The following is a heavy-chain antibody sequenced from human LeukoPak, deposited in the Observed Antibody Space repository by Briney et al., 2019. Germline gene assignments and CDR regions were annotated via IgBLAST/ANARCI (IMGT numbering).Heavy chain of an antibody. Sequence: SVKVSCKASGYTFTSYYMHWVRQAPGQGLEWMGGIIPIFGTANYAQKFQGRVTITADESTSTAYMELSSLRSEDTAVYYCARDGGTYDFWSGYYLMGYWGQGTLVTVSS. CDR1: GYTFTSYY. D-gene: IGHD3-3*01. J-gene: IGHJ4*02. CDR2: IIPIFGTA. V-gene: IGHV1-69*13. CDR3: ARDGGTYDFWSGYYLMGY.